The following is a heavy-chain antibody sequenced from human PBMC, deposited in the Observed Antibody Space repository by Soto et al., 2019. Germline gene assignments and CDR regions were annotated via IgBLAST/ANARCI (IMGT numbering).Heavy chain of an antibody. D-gene: IGHD6-13*01. CDR2: VIPIFGTA. J-gene: IGHJ4*02. V-gene: IGHV1-69*01. CDR3: ARDSGVIYSRSWYRYYYFDY. CDR1: GGTFSSYA. Sequence: QVQLVQSGAEVKKPGSSVKVSCKASGGTFSSYAISWVRQAPGQGLEWMGGVIPIFGTANYAQKFQGRVTITADESTSTAYMELSSLGSEDTAVYYCARDSGVIYSRSWYRYYYFDYWGQGTLVTVSS.